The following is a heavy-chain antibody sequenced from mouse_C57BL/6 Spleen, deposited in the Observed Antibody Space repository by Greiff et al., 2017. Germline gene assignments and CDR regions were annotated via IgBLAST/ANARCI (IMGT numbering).Heavy chain of an antibody. Sequence: VQLQQSGPELVKPGASVKIPCKASGYTFTDYNMDWVKQSHGKSLEWIGDINPNNGGTIYNQKFKGKATLTVDKSSSTAYMELRSLTSEDTAVYYCARSTYYSNYPYWYFDVWGTGTTVTVSS. V-gene: IGHV1-18*01. CDR3: ARSTYYSNYPYWYFDV. CDR2: INPNNGGT. D-gene: IGHD2-5*01. J-gene: IGHJ1*03. CDR1: GYTFTDYN.